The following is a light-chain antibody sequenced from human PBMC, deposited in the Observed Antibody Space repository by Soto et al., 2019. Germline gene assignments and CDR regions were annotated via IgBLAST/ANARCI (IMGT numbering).Light chain of an antibody. CDR1: QSAGNF. CDR2: YIS. Sequence: EIVMTQSPATLSASPLDRHPLXWRASQSAGNFLAWYQQKPGQAPRLLIYYISTRATGIPARFSGSGSGTEFTLTINSLQSEDSAVYYCQQHNQWPITFGQGTRLEIK. CDR3: QQHNQWPIT. V-gene: IGKV3D-15*01. J-gene: IGKJ5*01.